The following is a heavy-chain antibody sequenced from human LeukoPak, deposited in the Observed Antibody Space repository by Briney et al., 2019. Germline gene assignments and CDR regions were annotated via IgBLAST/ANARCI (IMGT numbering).Heavy chain of an antibody. CDR1: GFTFSSYG. CDR2: ISYDGSNK. J-gene: IGHJ4*02. V-gene: IGHV3-30*03. CDR3: ARTTYDFWSGYLRWGKIDY. Sequence: GGSLRLSCAASGFTFSSYGMHWVRQAPGKGLEWVAVISYDGSNKYYADSVKGRFTISRDNSKNTLYLQMNSLRAEDTAVYYCARTTYDFWSGYLRWGKIDYWGQGTLVTVSS. D-gene: IGHD3-3*01.